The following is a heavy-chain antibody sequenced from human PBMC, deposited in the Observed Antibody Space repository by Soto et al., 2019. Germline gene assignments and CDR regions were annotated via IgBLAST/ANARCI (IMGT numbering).Heavy chain of an antibody. CDR3: ARDQGCLEWSYYYSYGMEV. CDR1: GGSISSYY. V-gene: IGHV4-59*01. J-gene: IGHJ6*02. D-gene: IGHD3-3*01. CDR2: IYYSGST. Sequence: SETLSLTCTVSGGSISSYYWSWIRQPPGKGLEWIGYIYYSGSTNYNPSLKSRVTISVDTSKNQFSLKLSSVTAAATAVYYCARDQGCLEWSYYYSYGMEVWGPGTTVTAYS.